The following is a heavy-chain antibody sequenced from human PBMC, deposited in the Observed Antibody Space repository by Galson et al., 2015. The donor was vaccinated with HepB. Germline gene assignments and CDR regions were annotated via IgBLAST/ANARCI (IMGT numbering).Heavy chain of an antibody. CDR1: GYTFTGYY. D-gene: IGHD3-10*01. CDR3: ARDLRGNNWFDP. J-gene: IGHJ5*02. CDR2: INPNSGGA. V-gene: IGHV1-2*02. Sequence: SVKVSCKASGYTFTGYYLHWVRQAPGQGPEWMGWINPNSGGAIYAQKFQGRVTMTTDTSISTAYMQLTRLRSDDTAVYYCARDLRGNNWFDPWGQGTLVTVSS.